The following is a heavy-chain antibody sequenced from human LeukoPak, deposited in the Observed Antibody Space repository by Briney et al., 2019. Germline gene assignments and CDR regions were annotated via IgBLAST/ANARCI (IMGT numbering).Heavy chain of an antibody. CDR1: GFTFSNYG. J-gene: IGHJ4*02. Sequence: RSGGSLRLSCAASGFTFSNYGMSWVRQAPGKGLEWVSAISGSGGSTYYADSVKGRFTISRDNSKNTLYLQMNSLRAEDTAVYYCAKGGYSSGQLDYWGQGTLVTVSS. CDR2: ISGSGGST. V-gene: IGHV3-23*01. CDR3: AKGGYSSGQLDY. D-gene: IGHD6-19*01.